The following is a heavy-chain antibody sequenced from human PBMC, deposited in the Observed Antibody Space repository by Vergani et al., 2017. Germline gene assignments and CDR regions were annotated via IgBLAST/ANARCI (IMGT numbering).Heavy chain of an antibody. V-gene: IGHV3-33*01. CDR3: AREQGRIYHGMDV. Sequence: QVQLVESGGGVVQPGRSLRLSCAASGFTFSSYGMHWVRQAPGKGLEWVAVIWYDGSNKYYADSVKGRFTISRDNAKNTLYLQMNSLRAEDTAVYYCAREQGRIYHGMDVWGQGTTVTVSS. J-gene: IGHJ6*02. CDR2: IWYDGSNK. CDR1: GFTFSSYG. D-gene: IGHD3-10*01.